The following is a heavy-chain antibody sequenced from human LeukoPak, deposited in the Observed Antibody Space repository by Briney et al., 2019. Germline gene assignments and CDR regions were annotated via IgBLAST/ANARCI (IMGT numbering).Heavy chain of an antibody. V-gene: IGHV3-23*01. D-gene: IGHD4/OR15-4a*01. CDR1: GFTFSSYG. CDR2: ISGSGGST. CDR3: ARRAGAYSHPYDY. J-gene: IGHJ4*02. Sequence: PGGTLRLSCAASGFTFSSYGMSWVRQAPGQGLESVSAISGSGGSTSYADSVKGRFTISRDNSKNTLYLQMNSLRAEDTAVYYCARRAGAYSHPYDYWGQGTLVTVSS.